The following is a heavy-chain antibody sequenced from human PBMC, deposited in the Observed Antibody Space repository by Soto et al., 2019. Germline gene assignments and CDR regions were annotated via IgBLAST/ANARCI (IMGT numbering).Heavy chain of an antibody. CDR3: ARHVRGKQLPITDFDY. D-gene: IGHD6-6*01. CDR1: GGSISSSSYY. Sequence: QLQLQESGPGLVKPSETLSLTCTVSGGSISSSSYYWGWIRQPPGKGLEWIGSIYYSGSTYYNPSLKSRVTISVDTSKNQFSLKLSSVTAADTAVYYCARHVRGKQLPITDFDYWGQGTLVTVSS. CDR2: IYYSGST. J-gene: IGHJ4*02. V-gene: IGHV4-39*01.